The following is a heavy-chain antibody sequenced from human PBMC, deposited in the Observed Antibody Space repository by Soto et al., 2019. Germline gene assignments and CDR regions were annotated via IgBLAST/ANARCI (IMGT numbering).Heavy chain of an antibody. Sequence: EVQLVESGGGLVQPGRSLRLSCAASGFTFDDYAMHWVRQAPGKGLEWVSGISWNSGSIGYADSVKGRFTISRDNAKNSLYLQMNSLRAEDTDLYYCSWAVISNINGYFDLWGRGTLVTVSS. V-gene: IGHV3-9*01. CDR1: GFTFDDYA. CDR2: ISWNSGSI. J-gene: IGHJ2*01. D-gene: IGHD1-20*01. CDR3: SWAVISNINGYFDL.